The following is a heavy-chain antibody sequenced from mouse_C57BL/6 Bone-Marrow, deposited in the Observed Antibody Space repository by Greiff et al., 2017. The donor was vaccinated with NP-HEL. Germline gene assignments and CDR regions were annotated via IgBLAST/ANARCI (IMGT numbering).Heavy chain of an antibody. CDR1: GYTFTSYG. D-gene: IGHD4-1*01. J-gene: IGHJ4*01. V-gene: IGHV1-81*01. Sequence: QVQLKESGAELARPGASVKLSCKASGYTFTSYGISWVKQRTGQGLEWIGEIYPRSGNTYYNVKFKGKATLTADKSSSTAYMELRSLTSEDSAVYFCARLRLNWEAYYYAMDYWGQGTSVTVSS. CDR3: ARLRLNWEAYYYAMDY. CDR2: IYPRSGNT.